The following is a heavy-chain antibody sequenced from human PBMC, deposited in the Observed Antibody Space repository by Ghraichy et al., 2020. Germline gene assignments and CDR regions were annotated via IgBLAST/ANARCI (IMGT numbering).Heavy chain of an antibody. D-gene: IGHD4-17*01. CDR3: ARENGDYGDYFDY. V-gene: IGHV3-7*03. CDR2: IKQDESEK. Sequence: GGSLRLSCAASGFIFSSYWMSWVRQASGKGLEWVANIKQDESEKYYVDSVKGRFTISRDNAKNSVYLQMNSLRAEDTAVYYCARENGDYGDYFDYWGQGTLVTVSS. CDR1: GFIFSSYW. J-gene: IGHJ4*02.